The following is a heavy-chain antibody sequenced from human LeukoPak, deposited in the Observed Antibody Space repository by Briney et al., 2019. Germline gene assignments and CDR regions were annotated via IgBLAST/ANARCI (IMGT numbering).Heavy chain of an antibody. CDR1: GYTFTGYY. CDR2: INPNSGDT. J-gene: IGHJ4*02. D-gene: IGHD3-3*01. CDR3: ARKTDHYDFWSGYYTAIDY. Sequence: ASVKVSCKASGYTFTGYYMHWVRQAPGQGLEWMGWINPNSGDTNYAQKFQGRVTMTRDTSISTAYMELSRLRSDDTAVYYCARKTDHYDFWSGYYTAIDYWGQGTLVTVSS. V-gene: IGHV1-2*02.